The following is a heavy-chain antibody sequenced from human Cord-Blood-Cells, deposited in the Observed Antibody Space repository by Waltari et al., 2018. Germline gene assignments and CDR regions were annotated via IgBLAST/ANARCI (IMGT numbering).Heavy chain of an antibody. J-gene: IGHJ4*02. CDR1: GSTVSSNY. CDR2: IYSGGST. V-gene: IGHV3-53*01. Sequence: EVQLVESGGAFIQPGGSLRLSCAASGSTVSSNYMSWVRQAPGKGLEWVSVIYSGGSTYYADSVKGRFTISRDNSKNTLYLQMNSLRAEDTAVYYCAREFYSGSYYFDYWGQGTLVTVSS. D-gene: IGHD1-26*01. CDR3: AREFYSGSYYFDY.